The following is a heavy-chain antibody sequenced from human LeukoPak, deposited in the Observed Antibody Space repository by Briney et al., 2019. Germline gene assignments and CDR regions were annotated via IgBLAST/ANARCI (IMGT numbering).Heavy chain of an antibody. CDR3: ARDPILSRMATIPYFDY. CDR2: IIPIFGTA. D-gene: IGHD5-24*01. CDR1: GGTFSSYA. V-gene: IGHV1-69*05. Sequence: SVKVSCKASGGTFSSYAISWVRQAPGQGLEWMGGIIPIFGTANYAQKLQGRVTMTTDTSTSTAYMELNSLRSDDTAVYFCARDPILSRMATIPYFDYWGQGTLVTVSS. J-gene: IGHJ4*02.